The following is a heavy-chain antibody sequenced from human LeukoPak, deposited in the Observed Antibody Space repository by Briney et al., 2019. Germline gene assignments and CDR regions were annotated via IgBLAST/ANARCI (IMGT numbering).Heavy chain of an antibody. CDR3: AGGTLRSGWYFSFASGPNQDYYMDV. CDR2: IYTSGST. Sequence: SETLSLTCAVYGGSFSGYYWSWIRQPAGKGLEWIGRIYTSGSTNYNPSLKSRVTISVDTSKNQFSLKLSSVTAADTAVYCCAGGTLRSGWYFSFASGPNQDYYMDVWGKGTTVTISS. V-gene: IGHV4-59*10. J-gene: IGHJ6*03. D-gene: IGHD6-19*01. CDR1: GGSFSGYY.